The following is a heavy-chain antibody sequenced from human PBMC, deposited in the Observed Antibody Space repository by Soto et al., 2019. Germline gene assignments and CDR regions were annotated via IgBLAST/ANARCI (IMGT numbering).Heavy chain of an antibody. V-gene: IGHV3-21*01. CDR1: GFTFSTYI. J-gene: IGHJ4*02. CDR3: ARGLQRVFIDEDDY. D-gene: IGHD6-25*01. CDR2: ISTTSNM. Sequence: EVQLVESGGGMVKPGGSLRLSCAASGFTFSTYIMNWVRQAPGKRLEWVSSISTTSNMYYADSVKGRFTISRDNAKNLLYLLMDSLRAEDTAVYFCARGLQRVFIDEDDYWGQGTLVSVSS.